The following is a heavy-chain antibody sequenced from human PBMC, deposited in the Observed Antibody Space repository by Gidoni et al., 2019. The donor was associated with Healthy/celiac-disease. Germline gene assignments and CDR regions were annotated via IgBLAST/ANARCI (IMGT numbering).Heavy chain of an antibody. V-gene: IGHV4-34*02. Sequence: QVQLQQWDAGLLKPSETLSLTCAVYGGSFSGYSWHWIRQPPGKGLEWIGEINHSGSTNYNPALKSRVTISVDTSKNQFSLKLSSVTAADTAVFYCARGRRVRSSSWYLRAFDIWGQGTMVTVSS. CDR3: ARGRRVRSSSWYLRAFDI. D-gene: IGHD6-13*01. CDR2: INHSGST. J-gene: IGHJ3*02. CDR1: GGSFSGYS.